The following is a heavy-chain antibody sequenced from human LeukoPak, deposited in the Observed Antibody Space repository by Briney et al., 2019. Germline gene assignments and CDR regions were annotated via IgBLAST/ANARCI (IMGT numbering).Heavy chain of an antibody. CDR2: IYYSGST. CDR3: AREAYSGYDFRYPDY. D-gene: IGHD5-12*01. V-gene: IGHV4-59*01. J-gene: IGHJ4*02. Sequence: SETLSLTCTVPGGSISSYYWSWIRQPPGKGLEWIGYIYYSGSTNYNPSLKSRVTISVDTSKNQFSLKLSSVTAADTAVYYCAREAYSGYDFRYPDYWGQGTLVTVSS. CDR1: GGSISSYY.